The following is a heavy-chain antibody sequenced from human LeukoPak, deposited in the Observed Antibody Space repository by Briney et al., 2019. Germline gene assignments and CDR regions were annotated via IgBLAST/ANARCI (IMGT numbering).Heavy chain of an antibody. CDR1: GFTFSSYE. J-gene: IGHJ4*02. D-gene: IGHD6-19*01. CDR3: ARADSSGWGSLDY. V-gene: IGHV3-48*03. Sequence: GGSLRLSCAASGFTFSSYEMNWVRQAPGKGLEWVSYTSSSGSTIYYADSVKGRFTISRDNAKNSLYLQMNSLRAEDTAVYYCARADSSGWGSLDYWGQGTLVTVSS. CDR2: TSSSGSTI.